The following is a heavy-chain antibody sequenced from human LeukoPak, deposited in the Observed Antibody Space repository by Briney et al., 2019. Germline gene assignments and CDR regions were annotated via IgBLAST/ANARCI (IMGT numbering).Heavy chain of an antibody. CDR2: VYDSGST. CDR1: GGSISSRSYY. Sequence: PSETLSLTCTVSGGSISSRSYYWGWIRQPPGKGLEWLGFVYDSGSTNYNPSLKSRVTISVDTSKNQFSLKLSSVTAADTAVYYCARLRNYYDSSGYYYADYFDYWGQGTLVTVSS. CDR3: ARLRNYYDSSGYYYADYFDY. J-gene: IGHJ4*02. V-gene: IGHV4-61*05. D-gene: IGHD3-22*01.